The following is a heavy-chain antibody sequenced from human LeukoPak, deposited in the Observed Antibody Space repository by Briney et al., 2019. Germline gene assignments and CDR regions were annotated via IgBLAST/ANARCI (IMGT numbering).Heavy chain of an antibody. D-gene: IGHD3-22*01. Sequence: SVKVSCKASGGTFSSYAVSWVRQAPGQGREWRGGIIPIFGTANYAQKFQGRVTMTTDTYMSTAYMELRSLRSDDTAVYYCARGRGNYYDAFDPWGQEPWSPSPQ. CDR3: ARGRGNYYDAFDP. CDR2: IIPIFGTA. J-gene: IGHJ5*02. V-gene: IGHV1-69*05. CDR1: GGTFSSYA.